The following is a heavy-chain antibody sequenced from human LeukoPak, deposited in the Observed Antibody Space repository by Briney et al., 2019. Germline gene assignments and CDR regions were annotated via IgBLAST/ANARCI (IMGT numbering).Heavy chain of an antibody. CDR2: IYSGGST. CDR1: GFTFSSYA. CDR3: ASGYSYGLDY. D-gene: IGHD5-18*01. Sequence: GGSLRLSCAASGFTFSSYAMSWVRQAPGKGLEWVSVIYSGGSTYYADSVKGRFTISRDNSKNTLYLQMNSLRAEDTAVYYCASGYSYGLDYWGQGTLVTVSS. V-gene: IGHV3-53*01. J-gene: IGHJ4*02.